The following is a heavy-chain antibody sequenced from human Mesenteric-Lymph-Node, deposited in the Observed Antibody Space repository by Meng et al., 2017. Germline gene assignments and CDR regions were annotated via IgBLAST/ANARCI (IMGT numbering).Heavy chain of an antibody. CDR1: GFSFSDQS. Sequence: EGRVVEFGGGLVQPGGSLRLSCSASGFSFSDQSMSLVRQAPGKGLEWVSVILDRDGSTHYADSVKGWFTISRDNSKNTLYLQMSSLRVDDTAVYYCVNRAWLESWGQGTLVTVSS. D-gene: IGHD3-10*01. J-gene: IGHJ5*01. CDR2: ILDRDGST. V-gene: IGHV3-23*04. CDR3: VNRAWLES.